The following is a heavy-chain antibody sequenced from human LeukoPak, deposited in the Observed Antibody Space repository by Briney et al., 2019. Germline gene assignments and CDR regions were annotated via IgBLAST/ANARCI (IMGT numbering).Heavy chain of an antibody. Sequence: SETLSLTCAVYGGSFSGYYWSWIRQPPGKGLEWIGEINHSGSTNYNPSLKSRVTISVDTSKNQSSLKLSSVTAADTAVYYCARSKVLRYFDWLYSPVDYWGQGTLVTVSS. CDR2: INHSGST. V-gene: IGHV4-34*01. D-gene: IGHD3-9*01. CDR1: GGSFSGYY. CDR3: ARSKVLRYFDWLYSPVDY. J-gene: IGHJ4*02.